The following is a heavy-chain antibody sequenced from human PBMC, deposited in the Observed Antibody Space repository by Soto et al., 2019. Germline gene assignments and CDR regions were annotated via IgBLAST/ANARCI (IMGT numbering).Heavy chain of an antibody. CDR3: ARDGAADGSGSYTFDP. J-gene: IGHJ5*02. D-gene: IGHD3-10*01. CDR2: IWYDGSNK. Sequence: QVQLVESGGGVVQPGRSLRLSCAASGFTFSSYGMHWVRQAPGKGLEWVAVIWYDGSNKYYADSVKGRFTISRDNSKNTLYLQMNSLRAEDTAVYYCARDGAADGSGSYTFDPWGQGTLVTVSS. V-gene: IGHV3-33*01. CDR1: GFTFSSYG.